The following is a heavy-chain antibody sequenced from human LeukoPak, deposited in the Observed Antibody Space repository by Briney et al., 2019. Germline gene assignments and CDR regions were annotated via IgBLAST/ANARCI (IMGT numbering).Heavy chain of an antibody. CDR3: ARVPVGGSFDP. CDR2: IYYSGST. CDR1: GGSISSYY. D-gene: IGHD3-16*01. J-gene: IGHJ5*02. Sequence: SEALSLTCTVSGGSISSYYWSWIRQPPGKGLEWIGYIYYSGSTNYNPSLKSRVTISVDTSKNQFSLKLSSVTAADTAVYYCARVPVGGSFDPWGQGTLVTVSS. V-gene: IGHV4-59*01.